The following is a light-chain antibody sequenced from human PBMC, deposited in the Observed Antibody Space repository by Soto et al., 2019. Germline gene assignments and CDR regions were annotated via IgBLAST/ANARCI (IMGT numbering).Light chain of an antibody. J-gene: IGKJ1*01. V-gene: IGKV3-11*01. CDR1: QSINNF. Sequence: EIVLTQSPATLSLSPGERATLSCRASQSINNFIAWYQQKSGQPPRLVIYDVSKRATGIPARFSGSGSGTDFTLSISSLEPEDFAVYFCQQRSNWPPTWTFGPGTRWIS. CDR2: DVS. CDR3: QQRSNWPPTWT.